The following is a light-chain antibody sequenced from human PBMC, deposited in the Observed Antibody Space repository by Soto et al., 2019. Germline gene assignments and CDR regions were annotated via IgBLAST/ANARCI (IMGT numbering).Light chain of an antibody. CDR2: GAS. V-gene: IGKV3-15*01. CDR3: QQYNNWPLRT. J-gene: IGKJ1*01. CDR1: QSVSSN. Sequence: EIVMTQSPATLSVSPGERATLSCTASQSVSSNLAWYQQKPGQAPRLLIYGASTRATGIPARFSGSGSGTEFTLTISSLQSEDFAAYYCQQYNNWPLRTFGQGTKVEIK.